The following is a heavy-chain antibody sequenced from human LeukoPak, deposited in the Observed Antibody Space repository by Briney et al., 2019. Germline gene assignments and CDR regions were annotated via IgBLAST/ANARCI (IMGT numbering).Heavy chain of an antibody. D-gene: IGHD4-23*01. J-gene: IGHJ4*02. CDR1: GFTFSNFA. Sequence: PGGSLRVSCAASGFTFSNFAMSWVRQAPGKGLEWVSAISVSGTGTYYADSVKGRFTISRDNSKNTLYLEMKNLRAEDTAVYYCASHPRSGGNFDYWGQGTLVTVSS. V-gene: IGHV3-23*01. CDR2: ISVSGTGT. CDR3: ASHPRSGGNFDY.